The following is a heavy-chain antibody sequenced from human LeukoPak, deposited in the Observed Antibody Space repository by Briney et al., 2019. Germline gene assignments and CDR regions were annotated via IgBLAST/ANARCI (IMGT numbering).Heavy chain of an antibody. V-gene: IGHV3-53*01. CDR3: AGDTHSSSWYDH. J-gene: IGHJ5*02. CDR1: GFTVSSIY. Sequence: PGGSLRLSCAVSGFTVSSIYMTWVRQAPGKGLEWVSSIYSDGNTYYADSVKGRFTLSRDSSRNTLYLQMNDLRVEDTAVYYCAGDTHSSSWYDHWGQGTQVTVSS. CDR2: IYSDGNT. D-gene: IGHD6-19*01.